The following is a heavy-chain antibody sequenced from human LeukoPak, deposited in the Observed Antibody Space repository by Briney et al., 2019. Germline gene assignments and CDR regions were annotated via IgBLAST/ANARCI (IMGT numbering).Heavy chain of an antibody. CDR1: GDSVSGNSAVA. J-gene: IGHJ4*02. V-gene: IGHV6-1*01. CDR3: ARGRNSGFDY. Sequence: SQTLSLTCAISGDSVSGNSAVAWNWLRQSPSRGLEWLGRTYYRSKRNYDYAVSVKSRITINPDTSKNPFSLHLNSVTPEDTAVYYCARGRNSGFDYWGQGTLVTVSS. D-gene: IGHD2/OR15-2a*01. CDR2: TYYRSKRNY.